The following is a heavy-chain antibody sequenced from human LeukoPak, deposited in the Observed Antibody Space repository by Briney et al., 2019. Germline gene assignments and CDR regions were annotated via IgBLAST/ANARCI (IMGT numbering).Heavy chain of an antibody. CDR1: GFTFSSYA. J-gene: IGHJ6*02. D-gene: IGHD6-19*01. CDR3: ARGADGSYSSGSYSSHYGMDV. V-gene: IGHV3-30-3*01. Sequence: GGSLRLSCAASGFTFSSYAVHWVRQAPGKGLEWVAVISYDGIYTYYADSVKGRFTIPRDNSRNTLYLEMSSLRAEDTAVYYCARGADGSYSSGSYSSHYGMDVWGQGTTVTVSS. CDR2: ISYDGIYT.